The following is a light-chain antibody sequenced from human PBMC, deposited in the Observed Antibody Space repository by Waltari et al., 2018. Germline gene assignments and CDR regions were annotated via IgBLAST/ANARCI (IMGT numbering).Light chain of an antibody. CDR2: DNI. J-gene: IGLJ3*02. V-gene: IGLV3-21*02. CDR3: QVWDSSTNNPV. Sequence: SYVLSQPPSVSVAPGQTARISCGGNKIGSKSVHWYQQKPGQAPILVGYDNIDRPSRIPERFSGSNSGITATLTISRVEAGDEADYFCQVWDSSTNNPVFGGGTKLTVL. CDR1: KIGSKS.